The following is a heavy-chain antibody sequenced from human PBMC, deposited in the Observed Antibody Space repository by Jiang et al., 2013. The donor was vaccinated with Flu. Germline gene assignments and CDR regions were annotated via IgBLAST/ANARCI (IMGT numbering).Heavy chain of an antibody. J-gene: IGHJ5*02. V-gene: IGHV3-30*04. Sequence: WVRQAPGKGLEWVAVISYDGSNKYYADSVKGRFTISRDNSKNTLYLQMNSLRAEDTAVYYCARTSYYDFWSGYSNWFDPWGQGTLVTVSS. CDR3: ARTSYYDFWSGYSNWFDP. D-gene: IGHD3-3*01. CDR2: ISYDGSNK.